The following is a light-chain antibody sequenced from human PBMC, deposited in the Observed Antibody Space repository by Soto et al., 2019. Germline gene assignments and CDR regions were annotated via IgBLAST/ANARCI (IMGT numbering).Light chain of an antibody. V-gene: IGLV2-14*01. CDR1: SSDVGGHNY. J-gene: IGLJ2*01. CDR2: EVF. CDR3: SSYTTGSTFV. Sequence: QSVLTQPASVSGSPGQSITISCTGTSSDVGGHNYVSWYQQHPGKVPKLMIYEVFRRPSGVSNRFSGSKSGNTASLTISGLQDEDEADYYCSSYTTGSTFVFGGGTKLTVL.